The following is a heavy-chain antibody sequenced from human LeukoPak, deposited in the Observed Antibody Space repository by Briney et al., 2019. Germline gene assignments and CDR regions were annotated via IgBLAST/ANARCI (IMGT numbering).Heavy chain of an antibody. V-gene: IGHV1-69*13. CDR1: GGTFSNHA. Sequence: SVKVSCKASGGTFSNHAISWVRQAPGQGLEWMGVIIPISGTANYAQKFQGRVTITADASTSTVYMELSSLTSDDTAVYYCARWAGDSSAWYPALFDYWGQGTLVTVSS. CDR2: IIPISGTA. J-gene: IGHJ4*02. D-gene: IGHD6-13*01. CDR3: ARWAGDSSAWYPALFDY.